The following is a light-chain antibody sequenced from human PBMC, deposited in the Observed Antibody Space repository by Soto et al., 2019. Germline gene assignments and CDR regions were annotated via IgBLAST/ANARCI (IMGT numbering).Light chain of an antibody. V-gene: IGLV1-40*01. CDR3: QSYDSSLLGPFV. CDR2: GNT. J-gene: IGLJ1*01. Sequence: QSALTQPPSVSGAPGQRVTISCAGSSSNIGAGYDVHWYQQLPGTAPKVLIHGNTNRPSGVPDRFSGSKSGTSASLAITGLQAEDEADYYCQSYDSSLLGPFVFGTGTKVTVL. CDR1: SSNIGAGYD.